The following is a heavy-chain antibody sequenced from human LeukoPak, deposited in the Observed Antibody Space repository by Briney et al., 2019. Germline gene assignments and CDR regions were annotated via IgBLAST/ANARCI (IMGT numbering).Heavy chain of an antibody. D-gene: IGHD3-3*01. CDR3: ASLDILEWPLRFDY. CDR2: IYTSGSI. V-gene: IGHV4-4*09. Sequence: SETLSLTCTVSGGSISSYYWSWIRQPPGKGLEWIGYIYTSGSINYNPSLKSRVTISVDTSKNQFSLKLSSVTAADTAVYYCASLDILEWPLRFDYWGQGTLVTVSS. CDR1: GGSISSYY. J-gene: IGHJ4*02.